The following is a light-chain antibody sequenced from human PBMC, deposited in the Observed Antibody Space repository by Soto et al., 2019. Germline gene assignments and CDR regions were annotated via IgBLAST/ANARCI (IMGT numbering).Light chain of an antibody. CDR2: EVY. Sequence: QSVLTQPPSASGSPGQSVTISCTGTSGDVGAYNYVSWYQQHPGKAPKLMIYEVYKRPSGVPDRFSGSKSGNTASLTVSGLQAEDEAEYYCSSYAGSNNLGVFGTGTKLTVL. CDR1: SGDVGAYNY. J-gene: IGLJ1*01. CDR3: SSYAGSNNLGV. V-gene: IGLV2-8*01.